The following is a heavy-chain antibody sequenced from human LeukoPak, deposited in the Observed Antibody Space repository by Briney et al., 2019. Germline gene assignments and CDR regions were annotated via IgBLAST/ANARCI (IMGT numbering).Heavy chain of an antibody. J-gene: IGHJ4*02. CDR1: AGSISRFF. D-gene: IGHD6-19*01. CDR3: ARALNGWYNFDY. Sequence: PSETLSLTCTVSAGSISRFFWNWIRQPPGKGLEWIGYISYSGNTNYNPSLKSRVTISVDTSKNQFSLKLSSVTAADTAVYYCARALNGWYNFDYWGQGTLVTVSS. CDR2: ISYSGNT. V-gene: IGHV4-59*01.